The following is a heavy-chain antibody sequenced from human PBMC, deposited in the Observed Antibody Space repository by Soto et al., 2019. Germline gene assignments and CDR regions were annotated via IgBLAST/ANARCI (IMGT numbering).Heavy chain of an antibody. D-gene: IGHD5-12*01. Sequence: GGSLRLSCAASGFTFSSYWMHWVRQAPGKGLVWVSRINSDGSSTSYADSVKGRFTISRDNAKNTLYLQMNSLRAEDTAVYYCARDPVLDIVATDDAFDIWGQGTMVTVSS. CDR3: ARDPVLDIVATDDAFDI. V-gene: IGHV3-74*01. CDR2: INSDGSST. CDR1: GFTFSSYW. J-gene: IGHJ3*02.